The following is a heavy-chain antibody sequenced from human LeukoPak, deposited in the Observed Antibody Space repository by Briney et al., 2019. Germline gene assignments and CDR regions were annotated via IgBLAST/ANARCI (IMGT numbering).Heavy chain of an antibody. J-gene: IGHJ4*02. V-gene: IGHV3-48*02. D-gene: IGHD3-22*01. CDR2: ISSSSSTI. CDR3: ATPRDYYDSSGYYYGDY. Sequence: GGSLRLSCAASGFTFSSNSMNWVRQAPGKGLEWVSYISSSSSTIYYADSVKGRFTISRDNAKNSLYLQMNSLRDEDTAVYYCATPRDYYDSSGYYYGDYWGQGTLVTVSS. CDR1: GFTFSSNS.